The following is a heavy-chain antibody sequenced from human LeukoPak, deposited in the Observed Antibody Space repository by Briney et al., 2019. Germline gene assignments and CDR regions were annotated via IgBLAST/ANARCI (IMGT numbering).Heavy chain of an antibody. CDR3: ARSDPGIAAAVTPFTGYGMDV. V-gene: IGHV4-34*01. CDR2: INHSGST. D-gene: IGHD6-13*01. J-gene: IGHJ6*02. Sequence: SETLSLTCAVYGGSFSGYYWSWIRQSPGKGLEWIGEINHSGSTNYNPSLKSRVTISVDTSKNQFSLKLSSVTAADTAVYYCARSDPGIAAAVTPFTGYGMDVWGQGTTVTVSS. CDR1: GGSFSGYY.